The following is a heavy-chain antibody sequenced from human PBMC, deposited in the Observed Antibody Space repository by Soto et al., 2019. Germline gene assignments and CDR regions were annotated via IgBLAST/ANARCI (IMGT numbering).Heavy chain of an antibody. CDR3: ARQRAYYHGSGMSIAFDI. V-gene: IGHV2-5*01. CDR2: IYWNDDN. CDR1: GFSLTTPGVG. J-gene: IGHJ3*02. Sequence: QITLKESGPPLVKPTQTLTLTCTFSGFSLTTPGVGVGWFRQPPGKALEWLAVIYWNDDNRYSPSLRSRLTLTKDTSKDQVVATMANLDPVDTAKYYCARQRAYYHGSGMSIAFDIWGQGTMVTVSS. D-gene: IGHD3-10*01.